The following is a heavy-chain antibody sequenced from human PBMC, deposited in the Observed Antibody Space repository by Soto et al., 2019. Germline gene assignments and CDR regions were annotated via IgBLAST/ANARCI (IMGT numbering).Heavy chain of an antibody. CDR3: ARGRIATRPGMNYYYGMDV. CDR1: GGTCSSYA. V-gene: IGHV1-69*06. Sequence: AGKVSCNASGGTCSSYAISWVRQAPGQGLEWMGGITPIFGTANYAQKLQGRVTITADKSTSTAYMELSSLRSEDTAVYYCARGRIATRPGMNYYYGMDVWGQGTTVTVSS. D-gene: IGHD6-6*01. J-gene: IGHJ6*02. CDR2: ITPIFGTA.